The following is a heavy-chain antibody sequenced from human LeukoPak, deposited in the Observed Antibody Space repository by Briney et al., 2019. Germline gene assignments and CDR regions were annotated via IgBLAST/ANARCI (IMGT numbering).Heavy chain of an antibody. D-gene: IGHD4-17*01. CDR2: IMPLFGTA. CDR1: GGTFNNSA. V-gene: IGHV1-69*05. Sequence: SVKVSCKTSGGTFNNSAISWVRLAPGQGLEWLGGIMPLFGTAGYAQKFQGRVTITKDESTRTVYLELTSLTSDDTAVYYCARDVHGDYGSGWFDPWGQGTLVSVSS. J-gene: IGHJ5*02. CDR3: ARDVHGDYGSGWFDP.